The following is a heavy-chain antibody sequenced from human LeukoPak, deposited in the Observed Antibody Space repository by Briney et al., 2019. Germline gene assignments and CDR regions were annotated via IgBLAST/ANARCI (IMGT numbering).Heavy chain of an antibody. J-gene: IGHJ1*01. CDR1: GFTFSIYW. Sequence: GGSLRLSCAASGFTFSIYWMHWVRQAPGRGLVWVSRIKSDGSTNYADSVKGRFTISRDNAKNTVSLQMNSLRPEDTGVYYCARAPSEIGGYYPEYFRHWGQGTLVTVSS. CDR2: IKSDGST. V-gene: IGHV3-74*01. CDR3: ARAPSEIGGYYPEYFRH. D-gene: IGHD3-22*01.